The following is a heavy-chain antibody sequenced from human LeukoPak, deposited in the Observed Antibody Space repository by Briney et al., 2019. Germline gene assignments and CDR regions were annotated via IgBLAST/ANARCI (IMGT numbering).Heavy chain of an antibody. D-gene: IGHD3-22*01. CDR1: GGSISSYY. Sequence: SETLSLTCTVSGGSISSYYWSWIRQPPGEGLEWIGYIYYSGSTNYNPSLKSRVTISVDTSKNQFSLKLSSVTAADTAVYYCARAAGYYDSSGYYFDYWGQGTLVTVSS. J-gene: IGHJ4*02. CDR2: IYYSGST. V-gene: IGHV4-59*01. CDR3: ARAAGYYDSSGYYFDY.